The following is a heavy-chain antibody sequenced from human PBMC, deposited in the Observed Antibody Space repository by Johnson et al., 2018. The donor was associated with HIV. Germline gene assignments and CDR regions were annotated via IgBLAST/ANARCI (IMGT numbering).Heavy chain of an antibody. J-gene: IGHJ3*02. CDR2: IWYDGSKK. Sequence: QVQLVESGGGVVRPGGSLRLSCAASGFTFSTYGMHWVRQAPGKGLEWVAVIWYDGSKKYYVESVQGRFTISRDNSKNTLYLQMNSLRAEDTAVYYCAKVLSPRPWGDDAFDIWGQGTMVTVSS. CDR3: AKVLSPRPWGDDAFDI. D-gene: IGHD7-27*01. CDR1: GFTFSTYG. V-gene: IGHV3-33*06.